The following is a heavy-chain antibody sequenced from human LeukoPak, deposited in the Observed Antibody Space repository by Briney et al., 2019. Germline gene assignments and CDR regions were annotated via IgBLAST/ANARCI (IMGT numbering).Heavy chain of an antibody. V-gene: IGHV4-59*01. CDR2: IYYSGST. CDR3: ARVSMPGCYFDY. Sequence: SETLSLTCTVSGGSISSYYWNWVRQPPGKGLEWIGDIYYSGSTNYNPSLKSRATISVETSKNQFSLKLRSVTAADTAVYYCARVSMPGCYFDYWGQGTLVTVSS. D-gene: IGHD2/OR15-2a*01. J-gene: IGHJ4*02. CDR1: GGSISSYY.